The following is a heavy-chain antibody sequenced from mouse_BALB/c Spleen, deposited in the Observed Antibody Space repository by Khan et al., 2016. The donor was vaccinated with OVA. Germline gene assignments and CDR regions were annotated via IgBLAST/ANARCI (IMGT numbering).Heavy chain of an antibody. CDR1: GISITSGNYR. V-gene: IGHV3-5*02. CDR2: IYYSGTV. D-gene: IGHD1-1*01. J-gene: IGHJ1*01. CDR3: ARDYGSLYWYFDY. Sequence: EVQLQESGPGLVKPSQTVSLTCTVTGISITSGNYRWSWIRQFPGNKLEWIGNIYYSGTVTYHPSITSRTTITRDTSKNQFFLEMNSLTAEDTATYDCARDYGSLYWYFDYWGAGTTVTVSS.